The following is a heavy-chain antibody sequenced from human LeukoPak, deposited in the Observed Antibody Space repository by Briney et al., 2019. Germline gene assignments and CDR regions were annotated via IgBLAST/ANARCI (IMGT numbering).Heavy chain of an antibody. V-gene: IGHV4-34*01. CDR2: INHSGST. Sequence: SETLSLTCAVYGGSFSGYYWSWIRKPPGKGLEWIGEINHSGSTNYNPSLKGRVTISVDTSKNQFSLKLSSVTAADTAVYYCARGFEGTSYSNWFDPWGQGTLVTVSS. J-gene: IGHJ5*02. CDR1: GGSFSGYY. CDR3: ARGFEGTSYSNWFDP. D-gene: IGHD2-2*01.